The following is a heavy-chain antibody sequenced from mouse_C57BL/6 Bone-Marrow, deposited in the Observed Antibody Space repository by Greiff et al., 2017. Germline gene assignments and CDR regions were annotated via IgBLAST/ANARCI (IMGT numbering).Heavy chain of an antibody. CDR1: GYTFTSYG. CDR2: IYPRSGNT. J-gene: IGHJ2*01. Sequence: VKLVESGAELARPGASVKLSCKASGYTFTSYGISWVKQRTGQGLEWIGEIYPRSGNTYYNEKFKGKATLTADKSSSTAYMELRSLTSEDSAVYFCASPTVVDYYFDYWGQGTTLTVSS. V-gene: IGHV1-81*01. CDR3: ASPTVVDYYFDY. D-gene: IGHD1-1*01.